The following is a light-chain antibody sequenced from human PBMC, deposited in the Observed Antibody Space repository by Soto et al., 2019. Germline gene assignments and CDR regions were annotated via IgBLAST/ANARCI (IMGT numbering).Light chain of an antibody. CDR1: SSDVGGYNY. Sequence: QSALAQPRSVSGSPGQSVTISCTGTSSDVGGYNYVSWYQHHPGKAPKLMIYDVDKRPSGVPGRFSGSKSGNTASLTISGLQAEDEADYYCCSYAGGYPFVFGTGTKVTVL. V-gene: IGLV2-11*01. J-gene: IGLJ1*01. CDR3: CSYAGGYPFV. CDR2: DVD.